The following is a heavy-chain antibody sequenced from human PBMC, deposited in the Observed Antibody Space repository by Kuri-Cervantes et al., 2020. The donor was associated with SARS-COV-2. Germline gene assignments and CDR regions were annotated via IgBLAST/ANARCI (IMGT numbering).Heavy chain of an antibody. Sequence: GESLKISCAASGLTFSSYAMSWVRQAPGKGLEWVSAISGSGGSTYYADSVKGRFTISRDNSKNTLYLQMNSLRAEDTAVYYCAREGTGMVGLDLWGQGTQVTVSS. CDR2: ISGSGGST. CDR3: AREGTGMVGLDL. D-gene: IGHD5-18*01. CDR1: GLTFSSYA. J-gene: IGHJ5*02. V-gene: IGHV3-23*01.